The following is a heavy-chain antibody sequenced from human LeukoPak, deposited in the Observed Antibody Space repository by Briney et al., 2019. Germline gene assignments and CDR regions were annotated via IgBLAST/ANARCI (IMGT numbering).Heavy chain of an antibody. CDR2: IRSKIYGCTT. V-gene: IGHV3-49*03. Sequence: GGSLRLSCTASGFTFGDYAMSWFRQAPGKGREWVGFIRSKIYGCTTEYAASVKGRFTISRDDSKSIAYLQMNSLKTEDTAVYYCTRDQYSSGWYDILFDYWGQGTLVTVSS. CDR1: GFTFGDYA. D-gene: IGHD6-19*01. J-gene: IGHJ4*02. CDR3: TRDQYSSGWYDILFDY.